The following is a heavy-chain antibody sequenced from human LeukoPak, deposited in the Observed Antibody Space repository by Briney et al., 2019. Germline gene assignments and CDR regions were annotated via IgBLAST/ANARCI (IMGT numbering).Heavy chain of an antibody. V-gene: IGHV4-59*01. CDR2: ISYIGST. CDR1: GGSISSYY. CDR3: ARDLVTVTKGFDI. J-gene: IGHJ3*02. Sequence: SETLSLTCTVSGGSISSYYWSWIRQPPGKGLEWIGYISYIGSTNYNPSLKSRVTISIDTSKNQFSQKLRSVTAADTAVYYCARDLVTVTKGFDIWGQGTMVSVSS. D-gene: IGHD4-17*01.